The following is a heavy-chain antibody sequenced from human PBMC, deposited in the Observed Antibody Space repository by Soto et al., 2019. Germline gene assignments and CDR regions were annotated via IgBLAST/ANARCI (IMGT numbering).Heavy chain of an antibody. Sequence: GGSLRLSCAASGFTFSSYAMSWVRQAPGKGLEWVSAISGSGGSTYYADSVKGRFTISRDNSKNTLYLQMNSLRAEDTAVYYCAKEFSSGWYSQYYFDYWGQGTRVTVAS. V-gene: IGHV3-23*01. D-gene: IGHD6-19*01. CDR2: ISGSGGST. J-gene: IGHJ4*02. CDR1: GFTFSSYA. CDR3: AKEFSSGWYSQYYFDY.